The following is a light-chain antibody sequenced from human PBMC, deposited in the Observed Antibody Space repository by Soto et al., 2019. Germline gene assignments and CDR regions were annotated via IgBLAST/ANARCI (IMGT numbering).Light chain of an antibody. CDR3: CSFTSSSTPGYV. CDR1: ISDVGGYNS. CDR2: DVS. Sequence: QSALAQPASVSGSPGQSIAISCAGTISDVGGYNSVSWYQQHPGKAPKLMISDVSNRPSGVSNRFSGSKSVNTASLTISGLQAEDEADYYCCSFTSSSTPGYVFGTGTQLTVL. J-gene: IGLJ1*01. V-gene: IGLV2-14*03.